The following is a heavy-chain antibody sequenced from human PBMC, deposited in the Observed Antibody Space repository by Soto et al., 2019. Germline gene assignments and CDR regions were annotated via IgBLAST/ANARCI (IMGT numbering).Heavy chain of an antibody. V-gene: IGHV3-7*01. Sequence: EVQLVESGGGLVQPGGSLRLSCAASGFTFSSYWMSWVRQAPGKGLEWVANRKQDGSEKYYVDSVKGRFTISRDNAKNPLYLQMNSLRAEDTAVYYCARDNGEMATIYWGQGTLVTVSS. CDR1: GFTFSSYW. CDR3: ARDNGEMATIY. J-gene: IGHJ4*02. D-gene: IGHD5-12*01. CDR2: RKQDGSEK.